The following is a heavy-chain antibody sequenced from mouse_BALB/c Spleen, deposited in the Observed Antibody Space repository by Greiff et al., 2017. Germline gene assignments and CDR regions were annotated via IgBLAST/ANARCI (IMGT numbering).Heavy chain of an antibody. Sequence: EVMLVESGGGLVQPGGSLKLSCAASGFTFSSYGMSWVRQTPDKRLELVATINSNGGSTYYPDSVKGRFTISRDNAKNTLYLQMSSLKSEDTAMYYCARDRYSYYFDYWGQGTTLTVSS. CDR3: ARDRYSYYFDY. D-gene: IGHD2-14*01. CDR2: INSNGGST. V-gene: IGHV5-6-3*01. J-gene: IGHJ2*01. CDR1: GFTFSSYG.